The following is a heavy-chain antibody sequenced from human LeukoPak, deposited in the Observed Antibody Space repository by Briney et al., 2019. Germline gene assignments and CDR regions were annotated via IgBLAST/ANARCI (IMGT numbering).Heavy chain of an antibody. Sequence: PSETLSLTCTVSGGSISSYYWSWIRQPPGKGLEWIGYIYYSGSTNYNPSLKSRVTISVDTSKNQFSLKLSSVTGADTAVYYCARGDCSGGSCYGGDWFDPWGQGTLVTVSS. CDR1: GGSISSYY. V-gene: IGHV4-59*01. D-gene: IGHD2-15*01. CDR3: ARGDCSGGSCYGGDWFDP. CDR2: IYYSGST. J-gene: IGHJ5*02.